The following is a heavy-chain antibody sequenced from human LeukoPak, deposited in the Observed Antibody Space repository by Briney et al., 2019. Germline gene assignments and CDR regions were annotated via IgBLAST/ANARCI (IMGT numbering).Heavy chain of an antibody. CDR2: ISGSGTST. Sequence: GGSLRLSCAASGFTFSDYAMAWVRQAPGKCLEWVSSISGSGTSTYYADSVNGRFTISRDNSKNTLYLQMNSLRAEDTAVYYCAKGGDTMIVVVRHFDYWGQGTLVTVSS. V-gene: IGHV3-23*01. D-gene: IGHD3-22*01. CDR1: GFTFSDYA. J-gene: IGHJ4*02. CDR3: AKGGDTMIVVVRHFDY.